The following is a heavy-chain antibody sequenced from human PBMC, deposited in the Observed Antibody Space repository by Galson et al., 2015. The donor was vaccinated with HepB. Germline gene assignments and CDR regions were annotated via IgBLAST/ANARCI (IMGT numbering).Heavy chain of an antibody. CDR2: IWYDGSNK. D-gene: IGHD3-3*01. Sequence: SLRLSCAASGFTFSSYGMHWVRQAPGKGLEWVAAIWYDGSNKYYADSVKGRLTISRDNSKNTLYLQMNSLRAEDTAVYYCARDFGDFWSGYYFDYWGQGTLVTVSS. J-gene: IGHJ4*02. CDR1: GFTFSSYG. CDR3: ARDFGDFWSGYYFDY. V-gene: IGHV3-33*01.